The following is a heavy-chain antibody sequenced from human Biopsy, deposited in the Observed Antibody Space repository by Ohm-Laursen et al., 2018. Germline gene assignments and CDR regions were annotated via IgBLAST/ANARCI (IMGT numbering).Heavy chain of an antibody. CDR1: GGSIGGGEYY. D-gene: IGHD3-22*01. V-gene: IGHV4-31*01. CDR3: ARGVPHYDGSGFPLAGYWYFDL. J-gene: IGHJ2*01. CDR2: ISYSGTT. Sequence: TLSLTCTVSGGSIGGGEYYWNWIRQHPGKGLEWIGLISYSGTTFYNPSLESLLTISIDTSKNHFSLNLRSVTAADTAVYYCARGVPHYDGSGFPLAGYWYFDLWGRGTLVTVPS.